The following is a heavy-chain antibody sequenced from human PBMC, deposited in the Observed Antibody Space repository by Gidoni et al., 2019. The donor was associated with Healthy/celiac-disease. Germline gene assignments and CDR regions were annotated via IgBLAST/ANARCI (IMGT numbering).Heavy chain of an antibody. J-gene: IGHJ5*02. CDR3: ARASPIPYSSSWNWFDP. CDR1: GGSFSGYY. V-gene: IGHV4-34*01. Sequence: QVQLQQWGAGLLKPSETLSLTCAVYGGSFSGYYWSWIRQPPGKGLEWNGEINHSGSTNYNPSLKSRVTISVDTSKNQFSLKLSSVTAADTAVYYCARASPIPYSSSWNWFDPWGQGTLVTVSS. D-gene: IGHD6-13*01. CDR2: INHSGST.